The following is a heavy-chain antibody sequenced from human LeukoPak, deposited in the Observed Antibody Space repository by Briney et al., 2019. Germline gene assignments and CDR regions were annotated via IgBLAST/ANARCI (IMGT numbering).Heavy chain of an antibody. CDR3: ALAPNSNWFDF. CDR1: GDSVSGFY. J-gene: IGHJ5*01. Sequence: PSETLSLTCSVSGDSVSGFYWNWIRQPPGKKLEWIGNIHYSGNSNYNPSLKSRVTMSIDTSRNQFFLKLSSVTAADTAVYYCALAPNSNWFDFWGQGVLVTVSS. V-gene: IGHV4-59*08. D-gene: IGHD2-8*01. CDR2: IHYSGNS.